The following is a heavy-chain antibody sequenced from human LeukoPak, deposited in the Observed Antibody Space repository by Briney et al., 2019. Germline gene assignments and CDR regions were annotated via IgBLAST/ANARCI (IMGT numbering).Heavy chain of an antibody. Sequence: ASVKVSCKASGYTFTSYYMHWVRQAPGQGLEWMGIINPSGGSTSYAQKFQGRVTMTRDTSTSTVYMELSSLRSEDTAVYYCARGGCYDLWSGYCFDYWGQGTLVTVSS. CDR2: INPSGGST. D-gene: IGHD3-3*01. J-gene: IGHJ4*02. CDR1: GYTFTSYY. V-gene: IGHV1-46*03. CDR3: ARGGCYDLWSGYCFDY.